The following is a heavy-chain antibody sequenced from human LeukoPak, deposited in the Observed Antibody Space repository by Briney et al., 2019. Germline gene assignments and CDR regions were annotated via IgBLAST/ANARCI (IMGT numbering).Heavy chain of an antibody. V-gene: IGHV4-34*01. CDR2: INHSGST. D-gene: IGHD3-22*01. CDR1: GGSFSGYY. Sequence: SETLSLTCAVYGGSFSGYYWSWIRQPPGKGLEWIGEINHSGSTNYNPSLKSRVTISVDTSKNQFSLKLSSVTAADTAVYYCARGGPYYYDSSGYHPSWFDPWGQGTLVTVSS. J-gene: IGHJ5*02. CDR3: ARGGPYYYDSSGYHPSWFDP.